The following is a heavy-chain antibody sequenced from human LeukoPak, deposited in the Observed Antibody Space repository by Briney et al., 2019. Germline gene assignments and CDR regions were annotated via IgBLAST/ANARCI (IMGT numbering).Heavy chain of an antibody. V-gene: IGHV4-39*07. D-gene: IGHD3-10*01. J-gene: IGHJ5*02. CDR3: AVLLWFGELLLKNWFDP. Sequence: SETLSLTCTVSGGSISSYYWGWIRQPPRKGLEWIGSIYYSGSTYYNPSLKSRVTISVDTSKNQFSLKLSSVTAADTAVYYCAVLLWFGELLLKNWFDPWGQGTLVTVSS. CDR1: GGSISSYY. CDR2: IYYSGST.